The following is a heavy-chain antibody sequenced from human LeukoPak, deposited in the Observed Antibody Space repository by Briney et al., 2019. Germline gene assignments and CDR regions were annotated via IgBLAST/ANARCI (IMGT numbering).Heavy chain of an antibody. D-gene: IGHD6-19*01. Sequence: SETLSLTCTVSGGSISTYYWSWIRQPAGKGLEWIGRIYTSGSTNYNPSLKSRVTISVDTSKNQFSLKLSSVTAADTAVYYCARHISVSYDAFDLWGRGTMVTVSS. CDR2: IYTSGST. V-gene: IGHV4-4*07. CDR1: GGSISTYY. CDR3: ARHISVSYDAFDL. J-gene: IGHJ3*01.